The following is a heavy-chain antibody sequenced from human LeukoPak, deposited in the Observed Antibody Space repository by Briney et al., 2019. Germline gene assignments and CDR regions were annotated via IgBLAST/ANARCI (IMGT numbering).Heavy chain of an antibody. D-gene: IGHD2-8*01. CDR2: ISYDGSNK. Sequence: PGGSLRLSCAASGFTFSSYAMHWVRQAPGKGLEWVAVISYDGSNKYYADSVKGRFTISRDNSKNTLHLQMNSLRAEDTAVYYCASADGDCTNGVCRSYYYYGMDVWGQGTTVTVSS. V-gene: IGHV3-30-3*01. J-gene: IGHJ6*02. CDR1: GFTFSSYA. CDR3: ASADGDCTNGVCRSYYYYGMDV.